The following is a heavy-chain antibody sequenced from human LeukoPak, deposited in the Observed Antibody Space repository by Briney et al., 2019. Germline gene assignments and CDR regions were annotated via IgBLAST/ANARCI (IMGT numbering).Heavy chain of an antibody. D-gene: IGHD3-22*01. CDR1: GVSISRSSYY. CDR2: IYYSGST. J-gene: IGHJ4*02. CDR3: ARHADKYYYDSSGLY. V-gene: IGHV4-39*01. Sequence: PSETLSLTCTASGVSISRSSYYWGWLRQPPGKGLEWIGCIYYSGSTYYNPSLKSLIILSVDTSNNQFSLKLSSVTAADPAVYCCARHADKYYYDSSGLYWGQGTLVTVSS.